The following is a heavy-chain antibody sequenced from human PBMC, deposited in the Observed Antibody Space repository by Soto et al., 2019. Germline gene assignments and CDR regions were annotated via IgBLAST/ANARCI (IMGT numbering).Heavy chain of an antibody. CDR1: GGSFSGYY. D-gene: IGHD6-13*01. CDR3: ARGLRTAAAAGEYFDY. Sequence: SETLSLTCAVYGGSFSGYYWSWIRQPPGKGLEWIGEINHSGGTNYNPSLKSRVTISVDTSKNQFSLKLSSVTAADTAVYYCARGLRTAAAAGEYFDYWGQGTLVTVSS. CDR2: INHSGGT. V-gene: IGHV4-34*01. J-gene: IGHJ4*02.